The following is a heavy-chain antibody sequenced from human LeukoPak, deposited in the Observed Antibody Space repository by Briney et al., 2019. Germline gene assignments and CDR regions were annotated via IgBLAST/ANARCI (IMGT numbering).Heavy chain of an antibody. CDR2: IYYSGST. J-gene: IGHJ5*02. Sequence: PSETLSLTCTVSGGSISSHYWSWIRQPPGKVLEWIGYIYYSGSTNYNPSLKSRVTISVDTSKNQFSLKLSSVTAADTAVYYCARGKDYYDSSGYSNWFDPWGQGTLVTVSS. CDR1: GGSISSHY. CDR3: ARGKDYYDSSGYSNWFDP. D-gene: IGHD3-22*01. V-gene: IGHV4-59*11.